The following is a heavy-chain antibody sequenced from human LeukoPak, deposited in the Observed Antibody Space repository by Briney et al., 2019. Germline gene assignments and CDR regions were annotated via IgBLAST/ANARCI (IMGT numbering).Heavy chain of an antibody. CDR1: GGSISSGGYY. CDR3: ARGMVVPGDRFGWFDP. D-gene: IGHD2-2*01. V-gene: IGHV4-31*03. CDR2: IYYSGST. Sequence: SETLSLTCTVSGGSISSGGYYWSWIRQHPGKGLEWMGYIYYSGSTYYKPSLKSRVTISVDTSKTPFSLKLRSGTAAAPAVYYCARGMVVPGDRFGWFDPWGQGTLVSVSS. J-gene: IGHJ5*02.